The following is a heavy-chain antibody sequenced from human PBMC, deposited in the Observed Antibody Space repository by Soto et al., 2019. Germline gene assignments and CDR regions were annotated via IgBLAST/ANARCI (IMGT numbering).Heavy chain of an antibody. Sequence: QVQLVESGGGVVQPGRSLRLSCAASGFTFSSYGMHWVRQAPGKGLEWVAVISYDGSNKYYADSVKGRFTISRDNSKNTLYLQMNSLRAEDTAVYYCAKDEGGSSWMGLGTQQTNWGQGTLVTVSS. D-gene: IGHD6-13*01. V-gene: IGHV3-30*18. J-gene: IGHJ4*02. CDR1: GFTFSSYG. CDR3: AKDEGGSSWMGLGTQQTN. CDR2: ISYDGSNK.